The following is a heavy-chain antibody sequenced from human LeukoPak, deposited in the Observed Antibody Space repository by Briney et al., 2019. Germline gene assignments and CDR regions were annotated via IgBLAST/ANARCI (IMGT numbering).Heavy chain of an antibody. Sequence: PGRSLRLSCAASGFTFSSYGMHWVRQAPGKGLEWVAVISYDGSNKYYADSVKGRFTISRDNSKNTLYPQMNSLRAEDTAVYYCAKSLIVVVYDAFDIWGQGTMVAVSS. CDR2: ISYDGSNK. CDR1: GFTFSSYG. D-gene: IGHD3-22*01. J-gene: IGHJ3*02. CDR3: AKSLIVVVYDAFDI. V-gene: IGHV3-30*18.